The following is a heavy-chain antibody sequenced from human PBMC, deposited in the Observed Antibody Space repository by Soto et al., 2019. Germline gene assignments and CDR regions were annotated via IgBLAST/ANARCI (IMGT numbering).Heavy chain of an antibody. CDR3: ARDSSPLIPEYFQH. J-gene: IGHJ1*01. CDR1: GFTFSSYG. CDR2: IWYDGSNK. Sequence: QVQLVESGGGVVQPGRSLRLSCAASGFTFSSYGMHWVRQAPGKGLEWVAVIWYDGSNKYYADSVKGRFTISRDNSKNTLYLPMNSLRAEDTAVYYCARDSSPLIPEYFQHWGQGTLVTVSS. D-gene: IGHD2-21*01. V-gene: IGHV3-33*01.